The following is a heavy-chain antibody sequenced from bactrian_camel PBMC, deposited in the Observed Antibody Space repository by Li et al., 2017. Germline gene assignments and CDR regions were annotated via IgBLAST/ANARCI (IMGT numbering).Heavy chain of an antibody. D-gene: IGHD7*01. J-gene: IGHJ4*01. CDR3: VRDELTAPQTVSGY. Sequence: HVQLVESGGGSVQAGGSLRLSCAASGYTYSSHCMGWFRQAPGKERGGVAAMYTGGGNTYYADSKKGRFNIPRDNATNTVYLQMNRQKPEDTAVYNCVRDELTAPQTVSGYWGQGTQVTVS. V-gene: IGHV3S1*01. CDR1: GYTYSSHC. CDR2: MYTGGGNT.